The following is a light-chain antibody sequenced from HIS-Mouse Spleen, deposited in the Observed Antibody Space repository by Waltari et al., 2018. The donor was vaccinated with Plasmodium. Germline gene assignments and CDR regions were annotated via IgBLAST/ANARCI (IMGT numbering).Light chain of an antibody. J-gene: IGKJ2*01. Sequence: DIVMTQSPDSLAGSLGERATINCKSSQSGLYSSNNKNYLAWYQQKPGQPPKLLIYWASTRESGVPDRFSGSGSGTDFTLTISSLQAEDVAVYYCQQYYSTPYTFGQGTKLEIK. CDR2: WAS. CDR3: QQYYSTPYT. V-gene: IGKV4-1*01. CDR1: QSGLYSSNNKNY.